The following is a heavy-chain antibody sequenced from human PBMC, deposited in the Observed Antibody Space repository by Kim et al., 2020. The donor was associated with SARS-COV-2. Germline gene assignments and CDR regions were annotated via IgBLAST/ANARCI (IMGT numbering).Heavy chain of an antibody. J-gene: IGHJ3*02. Sequence: SETLSLTCTVSGGSISNYYWSWIRQPAGKGLEWIGRIYTSGSTNYNPSLKSRVTMSVDTSKNQFSLKLSSVTAADTAVYYCARDMTSRGAFDIWGQGTMVTVSS. D-gene: IGHD1-26*01. V-gene: IGHV4-4*07. CDR3: ARDMTSRGAFDI. CDR2: IYTSGST. CDR1: GGSISNYY.